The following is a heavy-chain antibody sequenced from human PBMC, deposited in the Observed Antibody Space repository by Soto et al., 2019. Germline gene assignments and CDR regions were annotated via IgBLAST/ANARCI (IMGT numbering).Heavy chain of an antibody. J-gene: IGHJ4*02. D-gene: IGHD1-26*01. CDR3: ARVDTSVGATCVSY. Sequence: QVQLQESGPGLVKPSQTLSLTCTVSGGSISSGGYYWSWIRQHPGKGLEWIGYIYYSGSTYYNPSLKSRVTISVDTSKTQFSLKLSSVTAADTAVYYCARVDTSVGATCVSYWGQGTLVTVSS. CDR2: IYYSGST. CDR1: GGSISSGGYY. V-gene: IGHV4-31*03.